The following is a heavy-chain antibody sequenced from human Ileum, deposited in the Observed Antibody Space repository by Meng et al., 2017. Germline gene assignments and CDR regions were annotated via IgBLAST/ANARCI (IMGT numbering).Heavy chain of an antibody. Sequence: QADVHESGTGRVRPSGTLSPTCAVASGSISSNTYWSWARQPPGKGLEWIGQISHSGSAYYNPSLKSRVTMSVDKSKSQFSLMLTSVTAADTAIYYCARHGGYSQDFWGQGTLVTVSS. CDR1: SGSISSNTY. CDR2: ISHSGSA. V-gene: IGHV4-4*02. CDR3: ARHGGYSQDF. J-gene: IGHJ4*02. D-gene: IGHD4-23*01.